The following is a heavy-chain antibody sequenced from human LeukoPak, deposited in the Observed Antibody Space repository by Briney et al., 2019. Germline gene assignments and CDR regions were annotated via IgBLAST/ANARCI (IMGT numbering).Heavy chain of an antibody. D-gene: IGHD2-15*01. CDR3: ATRGRIRGVQYYMDV. CDR2: FDPEDGET. Sequence: ASVKVSCKVAGYTLTELSMHWVRQAPGKGLEWMGGFDPEDGETIYAQKFQGRVTMTEDTSTDTAYMELSSLRSEDTAVYYCATRGRIRGVQYYMDVWGKGTTVTVSS. J-gene: IGHJ6*03. V-gene: IGHV1-24*01. CDR1: GYTLTELS.